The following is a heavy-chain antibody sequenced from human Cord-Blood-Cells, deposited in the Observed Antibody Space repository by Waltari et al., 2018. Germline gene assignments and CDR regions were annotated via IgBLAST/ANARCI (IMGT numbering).Heavy chain of an antibody. Sequence: EVQLVESVGGLIQPGGSLRLPGAASGFTVSGNYMSWVRQAPGKGLEWVSGIYSGCSKYYADSVKGRFTISRDNSKNTLYLQMNRLRAEDTAVYYCARDYYDSSGYYYDYWGQGTLVTVSS. D-gene: IGHD3-22*01. J-gene: IGHJ4*02. CDR2: IYSGCSK. CDR1: GFTVSGNY. V-gene: IGHV3-53*01. CDR3: ARDYYDSSGYYYDY.